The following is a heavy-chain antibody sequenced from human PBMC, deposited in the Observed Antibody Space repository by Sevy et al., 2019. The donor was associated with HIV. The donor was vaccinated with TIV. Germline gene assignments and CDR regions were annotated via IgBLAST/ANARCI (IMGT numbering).Heavy chain of an antibody. D-gene: IGHD4-4*01. CDR3: AKAHDYSNYWLDP. Sequence: GGSLRLSCAASGFTFSSYAMTWVRQAPGKGLEWVSTISGTGGSTYYADSVKGRFTISRDNFKKTLYLQMNSLRAEDTAVYYCAKAHDYSNYWLDPWGQGTLVTVSS. CDR2: ISGTGGST. J-gene: IGHJ5*02. CDR1: GFTFSSYA. V-gene: IGHV3-23*01.